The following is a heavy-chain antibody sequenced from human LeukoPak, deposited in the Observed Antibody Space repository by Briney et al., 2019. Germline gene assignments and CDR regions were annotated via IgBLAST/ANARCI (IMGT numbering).Heavy chain of an antibody. CDR3: AGYNSGWFLL. D-gene: IGHD6-19*01. J-gene: IGHJ4*02. CDR2: MYSSGTT. CDR1: GGSISSYY. Sequence: SETLSLTCTVSGGSISSYYWNWIRQPAGKGLEWIGRMYSSGTTSYNSSLKSRVTMSVDTSKNQFSLKLSSVTAADTAVYYCAGYNSGWFLLWGQGTLVTVSS. V-gene: IGHV4-4*07.